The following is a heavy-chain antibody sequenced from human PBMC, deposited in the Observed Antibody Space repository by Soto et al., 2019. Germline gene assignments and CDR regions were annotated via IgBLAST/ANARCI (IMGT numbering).Heavy chain of an antibody. Sequence: SETLSLTCTFSCGSIYRSGYYWGWIRQPPGRGLEWIGNIDYNGVTYSNPSLKSRVTISRDTSKNQFSLKLTSVTAADTALYYCGKVLVGATGRTDSDSWGPGTLVTVSS. V-gene: IGHV4-39*01. D-gene: IGHD2-15*01. CDR1: CGSIYRSGYY. CDR3: GKVLVGATGRTDSDS. CDR2: IDYNGVT. J-gene: IGHJ4*02.